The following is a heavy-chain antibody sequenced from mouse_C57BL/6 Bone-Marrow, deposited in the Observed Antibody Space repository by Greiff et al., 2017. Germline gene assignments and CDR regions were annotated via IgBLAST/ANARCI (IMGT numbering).Heavy chain of an antibody. CDR1: GYSFTDYE. CDR3: TRGAYYFDY. CDR2: IDPETGGT. J-gene: IGHJ2*01. Sequence: QVHVKQSGAELVRPGASVTLSCKASGYSFTDYEMHWVKQTPVHGLEWIGAIDPETGGTAYNQKFKGKAILTAVKSSSTAYMELRSLTSEDSAVYYCTRGAYYFDYWGQGTTLTVSS. V-gene: IGHV1-15*01.